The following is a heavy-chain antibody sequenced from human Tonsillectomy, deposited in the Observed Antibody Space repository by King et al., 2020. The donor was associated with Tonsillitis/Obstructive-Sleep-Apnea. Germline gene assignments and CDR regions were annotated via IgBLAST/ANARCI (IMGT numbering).Heavy chain of an antibody. V-gene: IGHV4-59*01. CDR2: IYYSGST. J-gene: IGHJ3*02. Sequence: VPLQESGPGLVKPSETLSLTCTVSGGSISGYYWSWIRPPPGKGLAWIGYIYYSGSTNYNPSLKSRVTISVDTSKNQFSLKLSSVTAADTAVYYCAREEGYCSGGSCYPDAFDIWGQGTMVTVSS. D-gene: IGHD2-15*01. CDR3: AREEGYCSGGSCYPDAFDI. CDR1: GGSISGYY.